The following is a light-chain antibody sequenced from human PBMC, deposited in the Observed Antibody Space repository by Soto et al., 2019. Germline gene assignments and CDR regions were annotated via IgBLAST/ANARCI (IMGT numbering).Light chain of an antibody. CDR2: GAS. V-gene: IGKV3-20*01. CDR3: QQYVSSPQV. Sequence: EIVLTQSPGTLSLSPVERATLSCRASQSVSSSYLAWYQQKPGQAPRLLIYGASSRATCIPDRFGGSGSGTGFTLTISRLGSGDFAAYYSQQYVSSPQVFGGGTKVDI. J-gene: IGKJ4*02. CDR1: QSVSSSY.